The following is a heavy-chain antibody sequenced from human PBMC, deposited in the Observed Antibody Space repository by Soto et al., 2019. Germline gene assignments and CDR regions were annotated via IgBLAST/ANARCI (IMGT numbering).Heavy chain of an antibody. CDR1: GGTFSSYA. J-gene: IGHJ4*02. V-gene: IGHV1-69*12. Sequence: QVQLVQSGAEVKKPGSSVKVSCKASGGTFSSYAISWVRQAPGQGLEWMGGIIPIFGTANYAQKFQGRVTIPADESTGPAYMELSSLSSEATAVYYCARGAVGWYFRYWGQGALVTVSS. CDR2: IIPIFGTA. D-gene: IGHD6-19*01. CDR3: ARGAVGWYFRY.